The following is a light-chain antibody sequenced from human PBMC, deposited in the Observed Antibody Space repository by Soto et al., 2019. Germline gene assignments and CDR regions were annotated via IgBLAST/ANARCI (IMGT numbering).Light chain of an antibody. J-gene: IGKJ4*01. Sequence: DIQMTQSPSSLSASVGDRDTITCRASQSISSYVNWYQHKPGKAPNLLIYFASSLQSGVPSRFSGSGSGTNFTLTITSLQPEDFATYYCQQSYSSLPVTFGGGTTVEI. CDR2: FAS. CDR1: QSISSY. V-gene: IGKV1-39*01. CDR3: QQSYSSLPVT.